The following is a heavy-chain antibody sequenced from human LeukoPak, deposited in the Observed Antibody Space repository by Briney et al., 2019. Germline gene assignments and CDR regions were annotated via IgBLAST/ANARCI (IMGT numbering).Heavy chain of an antibody. Sequence: GASVTVSCTASGYTFTVYYMHWVRQAPGQGLEWMGWINPNSGGTNYAQKFQGRVTITRDTSISTAYMELSRLRSDDTAVYYCARVAYSYGTNWFDPWGQGTLVTVSS. D-gene: IGHD5-18*01. J-gene: IGHJ5*02. CDR3: ARVAYSYGTNWFDP. V-gene: IGHV1-2*02. CDR2: INPNSGGT. CDR1: GYTFTVYY.